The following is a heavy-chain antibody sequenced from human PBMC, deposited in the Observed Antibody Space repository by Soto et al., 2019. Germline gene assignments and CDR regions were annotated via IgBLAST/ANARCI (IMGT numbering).Heavy chain of an antibody. CDR3: ARGYCSGGSCGFADY. D-gene: IGHD2-15*01. Sequence: QVQLQQWGAGLLKPSETLSLTCAVYGGSFSGYSWTWMRQPPGKGLEWIGEIDHSGNTNYNPSLTSRVTISVDTSKNQFSLKLSSVTAADTAVYYCARGYCSGGSCGFADYWGQGTLVTVSS. V-gene: IGHV4-34*01. CDR1: GGSFSGYS. CDR2: IDHSGNT. J-gene: IGHJ4*02.